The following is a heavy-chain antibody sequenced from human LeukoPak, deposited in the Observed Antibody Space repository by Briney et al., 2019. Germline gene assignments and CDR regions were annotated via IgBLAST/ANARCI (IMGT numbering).Heavy chain of an antibody. J-gene: IGHJ3*02. CDR2: INPNSGGT. V-gene: IGHV1-2*02. CDR1: GYTFTDYY. CDR3: ARSTLRLGELSLNPGAFDI. D-gene: IGHD3-16*02. Sequence: ASVKVSCKASGYTFTDYYIHWVRQAPGQGLEWMGWINPNSGGTNSAQKFQGRVTMTRDTSISTAYMELSRLRSDDTAVYYCARSTLRLGELSLNPGAFDIWGQGTMVTVSS.